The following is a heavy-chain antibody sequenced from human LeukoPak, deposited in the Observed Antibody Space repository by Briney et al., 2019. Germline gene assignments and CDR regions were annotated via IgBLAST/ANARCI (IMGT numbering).Heavy chain of an antibody. J-gene: IGHJ6*02. CDR2: IYDSGST. CDR1: GGSISGYY. CDR3: ARGWDTGYGYYGMDV. V-gene: IGHV4-59*01. D-gene: IGHD5-18*01. Sequence: SETLSLTCTVSGGSISGYYLSWIRQSPGKGLEWIGYIYDSGSTNYNPSLRSRVVMAVDTSKTQVSLKVRSVTAADTAVYYCARGWDTGYGYYGMDVWGQGTTVTASS.